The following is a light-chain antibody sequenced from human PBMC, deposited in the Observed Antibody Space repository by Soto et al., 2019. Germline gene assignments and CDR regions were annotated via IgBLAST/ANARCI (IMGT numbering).Light chain of an antibody. J-gene: IGKJ4*01. CDR3: QQYNNWGLS. V-gene: IGKV3D-15*01. CDR1: ENVGTN. CDR2: GSS. Sequence: IVMTQSPATLSVSPGDEVTLSCRASENVGTNLAWYQQKPGQAPRLLIYGSSPRATGIPATFSGSGSGTEFTLTISSLQSEESAIYYCQQYNNWGLSFGGGTKVEIK.